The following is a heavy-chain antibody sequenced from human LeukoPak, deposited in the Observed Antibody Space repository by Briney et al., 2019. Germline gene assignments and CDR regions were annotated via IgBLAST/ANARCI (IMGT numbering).Heavy chain of an antibody. CDR2: ISGTGGST. CDR3: ARVRAGHYFDY. Sequence: PGGSLRLSCAASGFTFSNYAVSWVRQAPGRGLEWVSSISGTGGSTYYADSVKGRFTISRDNSKNTLFVQMNSLRAEDTAVYYCARVRAGHYFDYWGQGTLVTVSS. V-gene: IGHV3-23*01. J-gene: IGHJ4*02. CDR1: GFTFSNYA. D-gene: IGHD6-19*01.